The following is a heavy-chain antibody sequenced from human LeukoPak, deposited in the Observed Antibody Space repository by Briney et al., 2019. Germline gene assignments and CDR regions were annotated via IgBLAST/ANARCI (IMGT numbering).Heavy chain of an antibody. CDR1: AGSISSNY. V-gene: IGHV4-4*07. CDR2: ILTSGST. D-gene: IGHD5-24*01. CDR3: ARKMAAPNAFDI. Sequence: SETLSLTCTVSAGSISSNYWSWIRQPAGKGLEWMGRILTSGSTNYNPSLESRVTLSLDTSKNQFSLKLSSVTAADTAVYYCARKMAAPNAFDIWGQGTLVTVSS. J-gene: IGHJ3*02.